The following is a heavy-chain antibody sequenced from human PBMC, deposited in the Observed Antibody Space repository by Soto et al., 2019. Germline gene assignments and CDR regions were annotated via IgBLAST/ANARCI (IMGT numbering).Heavy chain of an antibody. D-gene: IGHD3-3*01. CDR2: IDPSDSYT. CDR1: GYSFTSYW. CDR3: ARVMYYDFWSGYERWAFYYYYGMDV. Sequence: PGESLKISSKGSGYSFTSYWISWVRQMHGKGLEWMGRIDPSDSYTNYSPSFQGHVTISADKSISTAYLQWSSLKAADTAVYYCARVMYYDFWSGYERWAFYYYYGMDVWGQGTTVTVSS. J-gene: IGHJ6*02. V-gene: IGHV5-10-1*01.